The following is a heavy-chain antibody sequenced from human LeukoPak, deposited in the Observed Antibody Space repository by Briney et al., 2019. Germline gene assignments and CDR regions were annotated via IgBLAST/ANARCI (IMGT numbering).Heavy chain of an antibody. J-gene: IGHJ4*02. CDR2: RSIYNGNT. CDR3: ARGGPFPSSSSXXXYYXXX. V-gene: IGHV1-18*01. Sequence: ASVKVSCKASGYDFINYGISWVRQAPGQGLEWMGWRSIYNGNTDYKLQGRVTMTTDTSTNTAYMEVRSLRSDDTAVYYCARGGPFPSSSSXXXYYXXXWGQGXXX. CDR1: GYDFINYG. D-gene: IGHD6-6*01.